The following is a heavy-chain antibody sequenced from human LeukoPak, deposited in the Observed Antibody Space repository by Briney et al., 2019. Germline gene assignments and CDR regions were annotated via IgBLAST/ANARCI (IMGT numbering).Heavy chain of an antibody. Sequence: GGSLRLSCAASGFTFSSYAMSWVRQAPGKGLEWVSPISGSGGSTDYADSVKGRFTISRDNAKNSLYLQMNSLRDEDTAVYYCARDRNWGFDYWGQGTLLTVSS. V-gene: IGHV3-23*01. CDR2: ISGSGGST. J-gene: IGHJ4*02. CDR3: ARDRNWGFDY. CDR1: GFTFSSYA. D-gene: IGHD7-27*01.